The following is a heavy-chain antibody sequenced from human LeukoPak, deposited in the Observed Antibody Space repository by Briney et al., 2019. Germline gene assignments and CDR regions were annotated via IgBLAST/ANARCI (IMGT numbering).Heavy chain of an antibody. D-gene: IGHD2-15*01. CDR1: GFTFSTYA. V-gene: IGHV3-23*01. CDR2: ISGSGGSA. J-gene: IGHJ4*02. Sequence: GGSLRLSCAASGFTFSTYAMSWVRQAPGKGLEWVSTISGSGGSAYYADSVKGRLTISRDNSNNTLYLQMNSLRAEDTAVYFCAKPHTPYCSSGSCYLFDSWGQGTLVTVSS. CDR3: AKPHTPYCSSGSCYLFDS.